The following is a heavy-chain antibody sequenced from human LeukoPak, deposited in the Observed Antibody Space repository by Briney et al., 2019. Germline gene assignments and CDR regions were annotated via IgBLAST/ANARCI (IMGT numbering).Heavy chain of an antibody. V-gene: IGHV1-69*13. CDR2: IIPIFGTA. Sequence: SVKVSCKASGGTFSSYAISWVRQAPGQGLEWMGGIIPIFGTANYAQKFQGRVTITADESTSTAYMELSSLRSEDTAVYYCARGGSSGWYVFDYWGQGTLVTVSS. CDR3: ARGGSSGWYVFDY. J-gene: IGHJ4*02. CDR1: GGTFSSYA. D-gene: IGHD6-19*01.